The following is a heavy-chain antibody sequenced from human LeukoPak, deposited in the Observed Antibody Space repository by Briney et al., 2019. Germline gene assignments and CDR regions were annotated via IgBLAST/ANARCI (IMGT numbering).Heavy chain of an antibody. Sequence: GGSLRLSCAASGLSFRSYSMSWVRQAPGKGLEWVANIKRDGTEKYYVGSVEGRFTISRDNAKNSLYLQMNSLRAEDTAVYYCASGSGYGESWGQGTLVTVSS. V-gene: IGHV3-7*01. CDR1: GLSFRSYS. J-gene: IGHJ4*02. D-gene: IGHD5-12*01. CDR3: ASGSGYGES. CDR2: IKRDGTEK.